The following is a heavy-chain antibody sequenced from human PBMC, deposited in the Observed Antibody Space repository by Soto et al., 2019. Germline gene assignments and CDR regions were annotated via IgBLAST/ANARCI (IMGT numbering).Heavy chain of an antibody. V-gene: IGHV3-21*01. J-gene: IGHJ4*02. CDR2: ISSSSSYI. CDR1: GFTFSSYS. CDR3: ARVLDNPLVSYFDY. D-gene: IGHD3-9*01. Sequence: NPGGSLRLSCAASGFTFSSYSMNWVRQAPGKGLEWVSSISSSSSYIYYADSVKGRFTISRDNAKNSLYLQMNSLRAEDTAVYYCARVLDNPLVSYFDYWGQGTLVTVSS.